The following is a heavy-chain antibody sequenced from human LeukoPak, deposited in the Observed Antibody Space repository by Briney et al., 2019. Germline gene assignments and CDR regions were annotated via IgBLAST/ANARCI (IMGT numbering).Heavy chain of an antibody. D-gene: IGHD6-13*01. V-gene: IGHV5-51*01. CDR2: IYPGDSDT. CDR3: ARLPGYSRSWGGSMDV. Sequence: GESLKISRKGSGYSFTSYWIGWVRQMPGKGLEWMGIIYPGDSDTRYSPSFQGQVTISADKSISTAYLQWSSLKASDTAMYYCARLPGYSRSWGGSMDVWGQGTTVTVSS. CDR1: GYSFTSYW. J-gene: IGHJ6*02.